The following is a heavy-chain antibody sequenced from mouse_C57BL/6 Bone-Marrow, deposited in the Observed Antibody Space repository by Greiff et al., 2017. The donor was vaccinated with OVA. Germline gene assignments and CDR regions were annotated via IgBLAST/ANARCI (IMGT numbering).Heavy chain of an antibody. CDR2: IYPRSGNT. J-gene: IGHJ4*01. CDR1: GYTFTSYG. Sequence: QVQLQQSGAELARPGASVKLSCKASGYTFTSYGISWVKQRPGQGLEWIGEIYPRSGNTYYNEKFKGKATLTADKSSSTAYMELRSLTSEDSAVYFCALVYAMDYWGQGTSVTVSS. V-gene: IGHV1-81*01. CDR3: ALVYAMDY.